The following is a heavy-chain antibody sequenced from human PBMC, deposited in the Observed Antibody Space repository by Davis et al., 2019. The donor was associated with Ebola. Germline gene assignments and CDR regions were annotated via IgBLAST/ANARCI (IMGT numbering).Heavy chain of an antibody. CDR3: ASNTWYYYGMDV. Sequence: GESLKISCAASGFTFTDAWMSWVRQAPGKGLEWVGRLKSKAYGETTDYAAPVKGRFTISRDDSKNTLFLQMNSLRAEDTAVYYCASNTWYYYGMDVWGQGTTVTVSS. CDR2: LKSKAYGETT. V-gene: IGHV3-15*01. J-gene: IGHJ6*02. CDR1: GFTFTDAW. D-gene: IGHD3-16*01.